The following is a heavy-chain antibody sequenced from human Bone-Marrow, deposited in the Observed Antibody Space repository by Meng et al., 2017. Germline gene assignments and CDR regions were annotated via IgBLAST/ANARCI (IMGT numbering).Heavy chain of an antibody. Sequence: ASVKVSCKASGYTFTSYYMHWVRQAPGQGLEWMGIINPSGGSTSYAQKFQGRVTMTRDTSTSTVYMELSSLRSEDTAGYYCARGPPRAHSGYDSLGFDYWGQGTLVTVSS. V-gene: IGHV1-46*01. J-gene: IGHJ4*02. CDR2: INPSGGST. CDR3: ARGPPRAHSGYDSLGFDY. CDR1: GYTFTSYY. D-gene: IGHD3-22*01.